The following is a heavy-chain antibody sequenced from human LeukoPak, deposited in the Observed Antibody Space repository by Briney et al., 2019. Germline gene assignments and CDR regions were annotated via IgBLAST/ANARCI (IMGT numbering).Heavy chain of an antibody. CDR3: ARDLGYCSGGSCYEAEEAFDI. D-gene: IGHD2-15*01. CDR2: ISGSSGII. V-gene: IGHV3-48*01. J-gene: IGHJ3*02. CDR1: GFTFNTYT. Sequence: GGSLRLSCAASGFTFNTYTMNWVRQAPGKGLEWVSYISGSSGIIDYADSVRGRFTISRDNAKSSLYLQMNSLRAEDTAVYYCARDLGYCSGGSCYEAEEAFDIWGQGTMVTVSS.